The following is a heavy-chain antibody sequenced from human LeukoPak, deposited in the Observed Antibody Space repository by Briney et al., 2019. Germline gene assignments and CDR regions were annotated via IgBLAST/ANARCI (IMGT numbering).Heavy chain of an antibody. V-gene: IGHV3-21*04. J-gene: IGHJ3*02. CDR3: TRGTGKYLTLHAFDM. Sequence: GGTLRLSCATSGFSFSNYSMNWVRRAPGKGLECVSAISPFSTYIYYADSVMGRFTISRDNAKNSLHLQVNSLRGEDTALYFCTRGTGKYLTLHAFDMWGQGTMVIVSS. D-gene: IGHD2/OR15-2a*01. CDR2: ISPFSTYI. CDR1: GFSFSNYS.